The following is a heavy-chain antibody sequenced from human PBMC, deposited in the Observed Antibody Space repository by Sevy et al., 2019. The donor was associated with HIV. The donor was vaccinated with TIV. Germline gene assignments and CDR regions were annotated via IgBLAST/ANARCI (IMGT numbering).Heavy chain of an antibody. D-gene: IGHD3-3*01. CDR3: ARAGPKGGYDFWSGYYFDY. CDR1: GGSISSYY. CDR2: IYTSGST. Sequence: SETLSLTCTVSGGSISSYYWSWIRQPAGKGLEWIGRIYTSGSTNYNPSLKSRVTMSVDTSRNKFSLKLSSVTAADTAVYYCARAGPKGGYDFWSGYYFDYWGQGTLVTVSS. V-gene: IGHV4-4*07. J-gene: IGHJ4*02.